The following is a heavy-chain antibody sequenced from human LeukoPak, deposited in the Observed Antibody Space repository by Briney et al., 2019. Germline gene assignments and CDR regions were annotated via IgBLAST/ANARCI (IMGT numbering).Heavy chain of an antibody. CDR3: ARDWPGSTHHLDY. J-gene: IGHJ4*02. CDR2: IRYDGGNK. V-gene: IGHV3-30*02. CDR1: GFTFSDYG. D-gene: IGHD1-1*01. Sequence: GGSLRLSCAASGFTFSDYGMHWVRQAPGKGLEWVAFIRYDGGNKYYGDSVQGRFTISRDNSKNTLYLQMNSLRGEDTAIFYCARDWPGSTHHLDYWGQGTLVTVSS.